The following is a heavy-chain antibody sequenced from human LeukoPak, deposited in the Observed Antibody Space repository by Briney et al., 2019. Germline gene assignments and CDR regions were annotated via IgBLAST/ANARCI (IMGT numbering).Heavy chain of an antibody. CDR3: ARDELLHRTWFDP. CDR2: INWNGGST. J-gene: IGHJ5*02. CDR1: GFTFDDYG. V-gene: IGHV3-20*04. Sequence: GGSLRLSCAASGFTFDDYGMSWVRQAPGKGLEWVSGINWNGGSTGYAGSVKGRFTISRDNSKNSVYLQMNSLRVEDTAFYYCARDELLHRTWFDPWGQGTLVTVSS. D-gene: IGHD3-22*01.